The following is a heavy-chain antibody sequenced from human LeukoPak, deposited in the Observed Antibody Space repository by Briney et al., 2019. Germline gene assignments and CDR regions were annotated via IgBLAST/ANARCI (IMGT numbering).Heavy chain of an antibody. CDR3: ARGATVPYYYYMDV. CDR1: GFTFSSYS. CDR2: ISSSGSTI. V-gene: IGHV3-48*04. J-gene: IGHJ6*03. Sequence: GGSLRLSCAASGFTFSSYSMNWVRQAPGKGLEWVSYISSSGSTIYYADSVKGRFTISRDNAKNSLYLQMNSLRAEDTAVYYCARGATVPYYYYMDVWGKGTTVTISS. D-gene: IGHD4-17*01.